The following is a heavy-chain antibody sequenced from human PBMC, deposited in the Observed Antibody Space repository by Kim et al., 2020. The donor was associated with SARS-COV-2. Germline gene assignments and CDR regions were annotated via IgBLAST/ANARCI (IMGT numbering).Heavy chain of an antibody. J-gene: IGHJ4*02. D-gene: IGHD3-10*01. Sequence: ASVKVSCKASGYTFTSYAMHWVRQAPGQRLEWMGWINAGNGNTKYSQKFQGRVTITRDTSASTAYMELSSLRSEDTAVYYCARDPFSYYYGSGSYILWGQGTLVTVSS. V-gene: IGHV1-3*01. CDR3: ARDPFSYYYGSGSYIL. CDR1: GYTFTSYA. CDR2: INAGNGNT.